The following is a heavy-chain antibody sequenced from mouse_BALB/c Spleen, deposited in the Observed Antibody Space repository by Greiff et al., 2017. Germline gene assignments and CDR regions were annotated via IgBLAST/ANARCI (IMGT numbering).Heavy chain of an antibody. D-gene: IGHD4-1*01. CDR1: GFTFSSYA. J-gene: IGHJ4*01. Sequence: EVQLVESGGGLVKPGGSLKLSCAASGFTFSSYAMSWVRQTPEKRLEWVATISSGGSYTYYPDSVKGRFTISRDNAKNTLYLQMSSLRSEDTAMYYCAKTGQYAMDYWGQGTSVTVSS. CDR2: ISSGGSYT. CDR3: AKTGQYAMDY. V-gene: IGHV5-9-3*01.